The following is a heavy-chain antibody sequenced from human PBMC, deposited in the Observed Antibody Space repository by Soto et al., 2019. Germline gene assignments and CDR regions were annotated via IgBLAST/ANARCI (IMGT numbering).Heavy chain of an antibody. Sequence: QVQLQESGPGLVKPSGTLSLTCAVSGGSISSSNWWSWVRQPPGKGLGWIGEIYHSGSTNYNPSLKSRVTISVDQSKNQFSLKLSAVTAADTAVYYCARCIAAAGPLDYWGQGTLVTVSS. CDR3: ARCIAAAGPLDY. V-gene: IGHV4-4*02. CDR1: GGSISSSNW. D-gene: IGHD6-13*01. CDR2: IYHSGST. J-gene: IGHJ4*02.